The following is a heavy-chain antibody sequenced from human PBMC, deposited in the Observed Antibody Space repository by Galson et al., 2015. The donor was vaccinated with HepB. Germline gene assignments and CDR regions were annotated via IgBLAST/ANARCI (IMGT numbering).Heavy chain of an antibody. CDR1: EFTFSSHG. CDR3: AKEKSGYCSGGSCYPPDY. D-gene: IGHD2-15*01. Sequence: SLRLSCAASEFTFSSHGMHWVRLAPGKGLEWVAVISFDGTKYYADSVKGRFTIARDNSKNTVHLEMNSLKVEDTAVYYCAKEKSGYCSGGSCYPPDYWGQGTLVTVSS. V-gene: IGHV3-30*18. J-gene: IGHJ4*02. CDR2: ISFDGTK.